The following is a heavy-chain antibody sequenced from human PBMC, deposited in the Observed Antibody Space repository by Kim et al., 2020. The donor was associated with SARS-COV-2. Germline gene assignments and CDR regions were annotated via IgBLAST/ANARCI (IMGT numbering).Heavy chain of an antibody. Sequence: GESLKISCKGSGYSFTSYWIGWVRQMPGKGLEWMGIIYPGDSDTRYSPSFQGQVTISADKSISTAYLQWSSLKASDTAMYYCASGGYSNTRSRGAFDIWGQGTMVTVSS. J-gene: IGHJ3*02. CDR1: GYSFTSYW. CDR2: IYPGDSDT. CDR3: ASGGYSNTRSRGAFDI. D-gene: IGHD4-4*01. V-gene: IGHV5-51*01.